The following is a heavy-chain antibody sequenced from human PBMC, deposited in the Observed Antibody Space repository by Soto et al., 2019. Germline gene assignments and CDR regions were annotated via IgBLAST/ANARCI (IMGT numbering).Heavy chain of an antibody. CDR2: TYGDDDK. CDR1: GFSLSTSGVG. D-gene: IGHD1-26*01. Sequence: QITLKESGPTLVKPTQTLTLTCTFSGFSLSTSGVGVGWIRQPPGKALEWLALTYGDDDKRDSPSLKSRPTTTXXTTKQQVVRTMKYTDPVDTATSYCAHRRSGSYFAYWGQGTRVTVSS. V-gene: IGHV2-5*02. J-gene: IGHJ4*02. CDR3: AHRRSGSYFAY.